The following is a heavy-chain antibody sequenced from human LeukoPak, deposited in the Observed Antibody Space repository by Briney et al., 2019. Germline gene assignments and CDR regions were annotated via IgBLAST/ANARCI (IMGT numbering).Heavy chain of an antibody. CDR2: IYDSGST. D-gene: IGHD1-14*01. CDR3: AGLIRPGWFDP. Sequence: PSGTLSLTCAVSGGSISSSNWWSWVRQPPGKGLEWIGEIYDSGSTYYNPSLKSRVTISVDTSKNQFSLKLSSVTAADTAVYYCAGLIRPGWFDPWGQGTLVTVSS. J-gene: IGHJ5*02. CDR1: GGSISSSNW. V-gene: IGHV4-4*02.